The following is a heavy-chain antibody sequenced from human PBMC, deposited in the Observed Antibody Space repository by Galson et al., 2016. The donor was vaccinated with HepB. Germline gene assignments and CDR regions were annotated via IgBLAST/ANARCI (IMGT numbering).Heavy chain of an antibody. D-gene: IGHD5-12*01. CDR3: ARARAGGYESYDY. Sequence: SLRLSCAASGFAFSDYYMNWIRQPPVKGLEWVSYISTGGTYTNYADSVNGRFTISRDNAKNSLYLQMDSLRAEDTALYYCARARAGGYESYDYWGQGTLVTVSS. V-gene: IGHV3-11*05. CDR2: ISTGGTYT. J-gene: IGHJ4*02. CDR1: GFAFSDYY.